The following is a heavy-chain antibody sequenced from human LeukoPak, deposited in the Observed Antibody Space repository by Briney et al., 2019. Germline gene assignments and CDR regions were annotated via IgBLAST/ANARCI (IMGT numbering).Heavy chain of an antibody. Sequence: GGSLRLSCAASGFTVNGNYMSWVRQAPGKGLERVSTIYKDGRTYYADSVKGRFTISRDNSRNMLYLQMNSLRAEDTAVYYCARDVNSYAHCGHWGQGTLVTVSS. CDR1: GFTVNGNY. CDR2: IYKDGRT. V-gene: IGHV3-53*01. J-gene: IGHJ4*02. D-gene: IGHD5-18*01. CDR3: ARDVNSYAHCGH.